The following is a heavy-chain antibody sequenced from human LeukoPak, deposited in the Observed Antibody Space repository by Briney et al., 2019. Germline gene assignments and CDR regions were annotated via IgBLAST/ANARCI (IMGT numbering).Heavy chain of an antibody. V-gene: IGHV3-33*06. D-gene: IGHD4-17*01. CDR2: IWYDGSNK. Sequence: GGSLRLSCAASGFTFSSYGMHWVRQAPGKGLEWVAVIWYDGSNKYYADSVKGRFTISRDNSKNTLYLQMNSLRAEDTAVYYCAKVGLRLGGDYWGQGTLVTVSS. J-gene: IGHJ4*02. CDR3: AKVGLRLGGDY. CDR1: GFTFSSYG.